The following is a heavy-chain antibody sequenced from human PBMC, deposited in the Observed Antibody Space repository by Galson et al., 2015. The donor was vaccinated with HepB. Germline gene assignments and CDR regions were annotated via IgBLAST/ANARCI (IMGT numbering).Heavy chain of an antibody. J-gene: IGHJ4*02. CDR1: GFTFSSYS. Sequence: SLKLSCTASGFTFSSYSMNWVRQAPGKGLEWVSYISSSSSTIYYADSVKGRVTISRDNAKNSLYLQLNSLSDEDTAVYYCERRRVEMATIGYFDYWGQGTLVTVSS. D-gene: IGHD5-24*01. CDR2: ISSSSSTI. V-gene: IGHV3-48*02. CDR3: ERRRVEMATIGYFDY.